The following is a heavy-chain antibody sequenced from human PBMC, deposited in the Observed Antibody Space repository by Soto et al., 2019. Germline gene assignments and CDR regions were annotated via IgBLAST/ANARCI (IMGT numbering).Heavy chain of an antibody. CDR1: GGTFSSYA. CDR3: ASGSVVIIHYYYYGMDV. Sequence: QVQLVQSGAEVQKPGSSVKVSCKASGGTFSSYAISWVRQAPGQGLEWMGGIIPIFGTANYAQKFQGRVTITADESTSTAYMELSSLRSEDTAVYYCASGSVVIIHYYYYGMDVWGQGTTVTVSS. J-gene: IGHJ6*02. D-gene: IGHD3-3*01. CDR2: IIPIFGTA. V-gene: IGHV1-69*12.